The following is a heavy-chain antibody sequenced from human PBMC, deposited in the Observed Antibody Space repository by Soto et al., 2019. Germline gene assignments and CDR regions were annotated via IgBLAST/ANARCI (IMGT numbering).Heavy chain of an antibody. V-gene: IGHV4-39*01. CDR2: IFYSGST. D-gene: IGHD6-6*01. J-gene: IGHJ5*02. CDR3: ARPDSISGYSSSPPNH. CDR1: GGSISSSSYY. Sequence: SETLSLTCTVSGGSISSSSYYWGWIRQPPGKGLECIGIIFYSGSTYYNPSLKSRVTISVDTSKNQFSLKLSFVTAADTAVYYCARPDSISGYSSSPPNHWGQGTLVTVSS.